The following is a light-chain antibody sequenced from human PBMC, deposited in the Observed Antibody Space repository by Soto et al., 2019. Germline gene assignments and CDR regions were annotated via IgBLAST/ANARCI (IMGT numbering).Light chain of an antibody. J-gene: IGKJ2*01. Sequence: EIVMTQSPATLSVSPGERATLSCRASQSVRSNLAWYQQKPGQAPRLLIYGASTRATAIPARFSGSGSGTEFTLTISRLQSEDFAVYYCQQYNNWPPKHTFGQGTKLEIK. CDR1: QSVRSN. V-gene: IGKV3-15*01. CDR2: GAS. CDR3: QQYNNWPPKHT.